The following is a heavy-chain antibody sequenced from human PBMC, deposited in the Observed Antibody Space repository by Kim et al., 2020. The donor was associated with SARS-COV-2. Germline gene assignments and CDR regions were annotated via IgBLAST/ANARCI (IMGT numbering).Heavy chain of an antibody. V-gene: IGHV4-39*01. Sequence: NPSLKSRVTISVDTSKNQFSLKLSSVTAADTAVYYCARKSAAGLFYFDYWGQGTLVTVSS. J-gene: IGHJ4*02. CDR3: ARKSAAGLFYFDY. D-gene: IGHD6-13*01.